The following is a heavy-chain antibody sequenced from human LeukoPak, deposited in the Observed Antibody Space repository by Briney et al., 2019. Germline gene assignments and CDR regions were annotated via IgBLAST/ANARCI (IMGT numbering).Heavy chain of an antibody. CDR2: INSDGSRT. CDR1: GFTFDVYA. Sequence: QPGSSLRLSCAASGFTFDVYAMHWVRQAPGKGLVWVSRINSDGSRTSYADSVKGRFTISRDNAKNTLYLQMNSLRDEDTAVYYCARESGYHGSGFDPWGQGTLVTVSS. CDR3: ARESGYHGSGFDP. D-gene: IGHD3-10*01. J-gene: IGHJ5*02. V-gene: IGHV3-74*01.